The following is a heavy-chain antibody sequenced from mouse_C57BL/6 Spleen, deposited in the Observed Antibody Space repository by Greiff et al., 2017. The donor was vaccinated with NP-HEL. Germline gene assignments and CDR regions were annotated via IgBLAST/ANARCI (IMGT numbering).Heavy chain of an antibody. J-gene: IGHJ2*01. CDR3: ARNSDGYYPDY. CDR2: IWSGGGT. V-gene: IGHV2-2*01. Sequence: VQLQQSGPGLVQPSQSLSITCTVSGFSLTSYGVNWVRQSPGKGLEWLGVIWSGGGTDYNAAFITSLSISKDNSTSQVFLKMNSLQADDTAVYYCARNSDGYYPDYWGQGTTLTVSS. CDR1: GFSLTSYG. D-gene: IGHD2-3*01.